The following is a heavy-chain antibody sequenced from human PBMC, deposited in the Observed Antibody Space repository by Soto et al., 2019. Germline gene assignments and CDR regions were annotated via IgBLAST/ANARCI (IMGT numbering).Heavy chain of an antibody. CDR1: GFTFSSYA. J-gene: IGHJ4*02. Sequence: EVQVLESGGGLVQPGGSLRLSCAGSGFTFSSYAMSWVRQAPGKGLECVSYISSSGSSINYADSVKGRFTISRDNAKNSLYLQMNSLRTEDTAVYYCARRGSSGWYESYFDYWGQGTLVSVSS. D-gene: IGHD6-19*01. V-gene: IGHV3-48*04. CDR2: ISSSGSSI. CDR3: ARRGSSGWYESYFDY.